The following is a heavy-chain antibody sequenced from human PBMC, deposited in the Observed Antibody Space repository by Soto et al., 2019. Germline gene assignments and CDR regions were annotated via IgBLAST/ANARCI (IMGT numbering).Heavy chain of an antibody. Sequence: ASVKVSCKASGGTFSSYTISWVRQAPGQGLEWMGRIIPILGIANYAQKFQGRITITADKSTSTAYMGLSSLRSEDTAVYYCASTSEGYCSGGSCSTGVYYYYMDVWGKGTTVTVSS. J-gene: IGHJ6*03. V-gene: IGHV1-69*02. CDR1: GGTFSSYT. D-gene: IGHD2-15*01. CDR2: IIPILGIA. CDR3: ASTSEGYCSGGSCSTGVYYYYMDV.